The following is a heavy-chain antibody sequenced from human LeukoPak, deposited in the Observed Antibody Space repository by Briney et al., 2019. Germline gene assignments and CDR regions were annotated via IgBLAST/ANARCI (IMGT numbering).Heavy chain of an antibody. J-gene: IGHJ6*02. Sequence: ASVRVSCKASGCTLTSYGINWVRQAPGEGIEWMRRISASYFNINCALKLQVIVPMTTATSTSTAYMVLCSLRSDDTAVYYCARDSGEDGVNLYFYYDMDVWGQGSTVSVSS. V-gene: IGHV1-18*01. CDR2: ISASYFNI. CDR3: ARDSGEDGVNLYFYYDMDV. D-gene: IGHD4-17*01. CDR1: GCTLTSYG.